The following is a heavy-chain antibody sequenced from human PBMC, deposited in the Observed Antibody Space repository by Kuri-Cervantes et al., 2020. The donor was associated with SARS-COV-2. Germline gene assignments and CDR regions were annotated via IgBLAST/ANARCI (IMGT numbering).Heavy chain of an antibody. V-gene: IGHV1-24*01. Sequence: ASVKVSCKASGYTFTELSMHWVRQAPGKGLEWMGGFDPEDGETIYAQKFQGRVTMTEDTSTDTAYMELSSLRSEDTAVYYCATTPPSWSGYYTYYFDYWGQGTLVTVSS. CDR3: ATTPPSWSGYYTYYFDY. J-gene: IGHJ4*02. CDR1: GYTFTELS. D-gene: IGHD3-3*01. CDR2: FDPEDGET.